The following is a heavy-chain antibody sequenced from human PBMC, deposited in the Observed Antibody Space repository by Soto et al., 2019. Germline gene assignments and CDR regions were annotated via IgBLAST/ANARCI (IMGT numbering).Heavy chain of an antibody. CDR1: GFTFSSYA. V-gene: IGHV3-23*01. CDR3: AKSHYYDGSGYYFRGYFDY. D-gene: IGHD3-22*01. CDR2: ISGSGGST. Sequence: GGSLRLSCAASGFTFSSYAMSWVRQAPGKGLEWVSAISGSGGSTYYADSVKGRFTISRDNSKNTLYLQMNSLRAEDTAVYYCAKSHYYDGSGYYFRGYFDYWGQGTLVTVSS. J-gene: IGHJ4*02.